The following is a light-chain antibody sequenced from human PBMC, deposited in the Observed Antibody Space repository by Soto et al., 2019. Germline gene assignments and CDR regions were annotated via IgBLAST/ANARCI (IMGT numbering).Light chain of an antibody. CDR2: EDT. J-gene: IGLJ3*02. Sequence: QSVLTQPRSVSGSPGQSVTISCTGTSSDVGGSKLVSWYHHHPGKAPKLIIYEDTKRPSGVSTRFSGSKSGNTASLTISGLQAEDEADYSCCSYATGATWVFGGGTQLTVL. CDR3: CSYATGATWV. V-gene: IGLV2-23*01. CDR1: SSDVGGSKL.